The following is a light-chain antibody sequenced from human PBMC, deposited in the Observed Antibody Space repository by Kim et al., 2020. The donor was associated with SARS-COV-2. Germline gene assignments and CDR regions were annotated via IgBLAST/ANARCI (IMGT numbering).Light chain of an antibody. J-gene: IGKJ4*01. V-gene: IGKV1D-12*01. CDR1: QGIDSW. CDR3: QQANSFPLT. CDR2: AAS. Sequence: ACVGDRVTINCRASQGIDSWLAWYQQKPGKAPKLLIYAASSLQDGVSSRFSGSGSGTDFTLTIDNLQPEDFATYYCQQANSFPLTFCGGTKVDIK.